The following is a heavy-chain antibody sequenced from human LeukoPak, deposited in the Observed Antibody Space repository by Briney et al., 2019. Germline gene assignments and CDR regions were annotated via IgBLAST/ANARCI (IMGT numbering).Heavy chain of an antibody. CDR3: ARELVYSSSWYYFDY. J-gene: IGHJ4*02. D-gene: IGHD6-13*01. V-gene: IGHV3-21*01. CDR1: GFTFSSYS. Sequence: GGSLRLSCAASGFTFSSYSMNWVHQAPGKGLEWVSSISSSSSYIYYADSVKGRFTISRDNAKNSLYLQMNSLRAEDTAVYYCARELVYSSSWYYFDYWGQGTLVTVSS. CDR2: ISSSSSYI.